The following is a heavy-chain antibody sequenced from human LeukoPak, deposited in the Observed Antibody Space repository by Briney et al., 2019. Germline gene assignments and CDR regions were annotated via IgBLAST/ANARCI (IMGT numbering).Heavy chain of an antibody. Sequence: GGSLRLSCAASGFTVSSNYMSWVRQAPGKGLEWVSVIYSGGSTYYADSVKSRFTISRDNSKNTLYLQMNSLRAEDTAVYYCARDMRIVGATPGHYYYYGMDVWGQGTTVTVSS. CDR3: ARDMRIVGATPGHYYYYGMDV. J-gene: IGHJ6*02. D-gene: IGHD1-26*01. CDR2: IYSGGST. V-gene: IGHV3-66*01. CDR1: GFTVSSNY.